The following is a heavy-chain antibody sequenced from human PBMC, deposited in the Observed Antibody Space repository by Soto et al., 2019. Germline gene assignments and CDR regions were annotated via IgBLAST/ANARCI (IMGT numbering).Heavy chain of an antibody. V-gene: IGHV1-8*02. Sequence: ASVKVSCKASGYAFTAYDINWVRQASGQGLEWMGWMNPINGATGTARRFQGRVSLSRNTATGTAYLELTSRRSDDTAVYYCGRGPSPRAPSGGTPYYYAMDVWGQGTTVTVSS. CDR2: MNPINGAT. J-gene: IGHJ6*02. D-gene: IGHD2-15*01. CDR3: GRGPSPRAPSGGTPYYYAMDV. CDR1: GYAFTAYD.